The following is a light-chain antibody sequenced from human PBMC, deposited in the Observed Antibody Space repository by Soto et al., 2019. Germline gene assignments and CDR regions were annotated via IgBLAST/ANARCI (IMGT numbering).Light chain of an antibody. CDR3: QSFDRNRQGV. J-gene: IGLJ3*02. CDR2: EDR. CDR1: SGRIGSNY. V-gene: IGLV6-57*04. Sequence: NFMLTQPHSVSESPGKTVTISCTRSSGRIGSNYVQWYHQRPGSAPTTVIYEDRQRPSGVPDRFSGSIDSSSNSASLTISGLNTEDEADYYCQSFDRNRQGVFGGGTKLTVL.